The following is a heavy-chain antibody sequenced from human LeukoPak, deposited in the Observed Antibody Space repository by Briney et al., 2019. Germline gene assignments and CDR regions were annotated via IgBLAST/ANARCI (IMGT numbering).Heavy chain of an antibody. CDR3: AKGTGVRGALGAFDI. V-gene: IGHV3-23*01. Sequence: GGSLTLSCAPSGFTFSSYAMSWVRQAPGKGLEWVSAISGSGGSTYYADSVKGRFTISRDNSKNTLYLQMNSLRAEDTAVYYCAKGTGVRGALGAFDIWGQGTMVTVSS. CDR1: GFTFSSYA. D-gene: IGHD3-10*01. CDR2: ISGSGGST. J-gene: IGHJ3*02.